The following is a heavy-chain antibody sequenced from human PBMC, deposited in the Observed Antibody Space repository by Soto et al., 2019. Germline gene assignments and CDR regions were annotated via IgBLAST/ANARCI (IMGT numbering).Heavy chain of an antibody. J-gene: IGHJ4*02. Sequence: SETLSLTCTVSGGSISSSSYYWGWIRQPPGKGLEWIGSIYYSGSTYYNPSLKSRVTISVDTSKNQFSLKLRSVTAADTAVYYCARRPGASGSYYKVDYWGQGTLVTVSS. CDR3: ARRPGASGSYYKVDY. D-gene: IGHD1-26*01. CDR2: IYYSGST. CDR1: GGSISSSSYY. V-gene: IGHV4-39*01.